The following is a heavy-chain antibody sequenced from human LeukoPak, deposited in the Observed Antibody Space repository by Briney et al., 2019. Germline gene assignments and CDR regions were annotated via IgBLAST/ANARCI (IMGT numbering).Heavy chain of an antibody. V-gene: IGHV1-69*06. D-gene: IGHD5-18*01. CDR3: AKQGAARQDYYMDV. CDR2: IIPVFGTA. Sequence: GASVKVSCKASGGSFSSDATSWVRQAPGQGLEWIGRIIPVFGTANYAQKFEERVTITEDKVAKTAYLEVTSLTSDDTAVYFCAKQGAARQDYYMDVWGNGTTVTVS. CDR1: GGSFSSDA. J-gene: IGHJ6*03.